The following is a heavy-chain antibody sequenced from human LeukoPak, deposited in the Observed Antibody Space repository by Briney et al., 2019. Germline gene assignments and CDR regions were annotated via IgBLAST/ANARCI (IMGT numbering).Heavy chain of an antibody. J-gene: IGHJ4*02. CDR3: ATYYSDTSARD. D-gene: IGHD3-22*01. V-gene: IGHV1-2*02. CDR1: GHTFTAYY. CDR2: INPKSGGT. Sequence: ASVTVSCKASGHTFTAYYMFWVRQAPGQGLEWMGWINPKSGGTNYAPKFQGRVTMTRDTSISTAYMELSGLTSDDTAVYFCATYYSDTSARDWGQGTLVTVSS.